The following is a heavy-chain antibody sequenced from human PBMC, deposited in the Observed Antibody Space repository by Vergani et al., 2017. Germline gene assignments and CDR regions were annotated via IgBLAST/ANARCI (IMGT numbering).Heavy chain of an antibody. CDR2: IIPIFGTA. V-gene: IGHV1-69*01. Sequence: QVQLVQSGAEVKKPGSSVKVSCKASGGTFSSYAISWVRQAPGQGLEWMGGIIPIFGTANYAQKFQGRVTITADESTSTAYMELSSLRSEDTAVYYCAXRSGYYDSSGAQDAFDIWGQGTMVTVSS. J-gene: IGHJ3*02. CDR1: GGTFSSYA. CDR3: AXRSGYYDSSGAQDAFDI. D-gene: IGHD3-22*01.